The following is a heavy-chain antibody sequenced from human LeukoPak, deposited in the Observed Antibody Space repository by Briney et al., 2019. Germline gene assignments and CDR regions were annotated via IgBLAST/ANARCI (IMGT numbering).Heavy chain of an antibody. Sequence: SETLSLTCTISVGSISSYYWSWIRQPPGKGLEWIGYIYYRGSTNYNPSLKSRVTISVDTSKNQFSLKLRSVTAADTAVYFCARVPPYYYDSSGHFVSAFDIWGQGTMVTVSS. V-gene: IGHV4-59*01. CDR1: VGSISSYY. D-gene: IGHD3-22*01. CDR3: ARVPPYYYDSSGHFVSAFDI. CDR2: IYYRGST. J-gene: IGHJ3*02.